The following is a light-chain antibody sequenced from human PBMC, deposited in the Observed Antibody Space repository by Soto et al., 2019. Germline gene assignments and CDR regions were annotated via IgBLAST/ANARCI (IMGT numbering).Light chain of an antibody. CDR1: QSVSSN. V-gene: IGKV3-15*01. CDR2: GAS. CDR3: QQYNKWLFT. Sequence: EIVMTQSPATLSVSPGERDTLSCRASQSVSSNLAWYQQKPGQAPRLLIYGASTRATGIPARFSGSGSGTEFTLTISSLQSEDFAVYYCQQYNKWLFTFGPGTNVDIK. J-gene: IGKJ3*01.